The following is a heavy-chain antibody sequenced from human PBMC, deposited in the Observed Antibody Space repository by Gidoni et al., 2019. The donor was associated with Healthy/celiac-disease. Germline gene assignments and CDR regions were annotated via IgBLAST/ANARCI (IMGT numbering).Heavy chain of an antibody. CDR2: INHSGST. Sequence: QVQLQQWGAGLLKPSATLSLTCAVYGGSFSGYYWSWIRQPPGKGLEWIGEINHSGSTNYNPSLKSRVTISVDTSKNQFSLKLSSVTAADTAVYYCARDGVWGSYRYTDYGMDVWGQGTTVTVSS. CDR1: GGSFSGYY. D-gene: IGHD3-16*02. J-gene: IGHJ6*02. CDR3: ARDGVWGSYRYTDYGMDV. V-gene: IGHV4-34*01.